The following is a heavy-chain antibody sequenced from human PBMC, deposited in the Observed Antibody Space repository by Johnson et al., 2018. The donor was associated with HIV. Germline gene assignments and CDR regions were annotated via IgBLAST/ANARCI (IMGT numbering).Heavy chain of an antibody. Sequence: QVQLVESGGGVVRPGRSLRLSCAASGFTFGSYGMHWVRQAPGKGLEWVAVISYDGSNKYSADSVKGRFTISRDDSKNTLYLQMNSLIPEDTAVYYCARVRRSGWYDNDAFDIWGQGTMVTVSS. CDR1: GFTFGSYG. V-gene: IGHV3-30*03. J-gene: IGHJ3*02. CDR2: ISYDGSNK. D-gene: IGHD6-19*01. CDR3: ARVRRSGWYDNDAFDI.